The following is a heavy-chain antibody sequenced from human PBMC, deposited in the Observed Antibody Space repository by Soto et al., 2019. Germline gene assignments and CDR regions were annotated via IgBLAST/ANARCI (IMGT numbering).Heavy chain of an antibody. CDR1: GGTFCSYA. Sequence: SVKVSCKASGGTFCSYAISWVRQAPGQGLEWMGGIIPIFGTANYAQKFQGRVTITADKSTSTAYMELSSLRSEDTAVYYCARALVYDVWSGYYPYYYGMDVWGQGTTVTV. CDR2: IIPIFGTA. J-gene: IGHJ6*02. V-gene: IGHV1-69*06. D-gene: IGHD3-3*01. CDR3: ARALVYDVWSGYYPYYYGMDV.